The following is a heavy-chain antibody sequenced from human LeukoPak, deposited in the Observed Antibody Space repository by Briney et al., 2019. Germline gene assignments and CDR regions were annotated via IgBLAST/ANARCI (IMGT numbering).Heavy chain of an antibody. CDR1: GYSISSGYY. J-gene: IGHJ4*02. V-gene: IGHV4-38-2*01. Sequence: PSETLSLTXAVSGYSISSGYYWGWIRQPPGKGLEWIGSIYHSGSTFYNPSLKSRVTISVDTSKNQFSLKLSSLTAADTAVYYCARHRRVYCSSTSCSHSFDYWGQGTLVTVSS. CDR2: IYHSGST. CDR3: ARHRRVYCSSTSCSHSFDY. D-gene: IGHD2-2*01.